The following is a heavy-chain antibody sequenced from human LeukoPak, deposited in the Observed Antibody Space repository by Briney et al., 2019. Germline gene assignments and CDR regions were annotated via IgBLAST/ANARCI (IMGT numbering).Heavy chain of an antibody. Sequence: PGRSLRLSCAASGFTFSSYAMSWVRQAPGKGLEWVSAISGSGGSTYYADSVKGRFTISRDNSKNTLYLQMNSLRAEDTAVYYCAKDEAWIAAAGNFDYWGQGTLVTVSS. CDR2: ISGSGGST. D-gene: IGHD6-13*01. V-gene: IGHV3-23*01. CDR3: AKDEAWIAAAGNFDY. CDR1: GFTFSSYA. J-gene: IGHJ4*02.